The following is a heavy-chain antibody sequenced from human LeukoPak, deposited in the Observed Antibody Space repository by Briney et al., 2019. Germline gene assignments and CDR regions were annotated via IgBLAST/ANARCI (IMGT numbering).Heavy chain of an antibody. CDR1: GGSISSYY. V-gene: IGHV4-59*01. CDR2: IYYSGST. CDR3: ATRGVPLAAFDI. J-gene: IGHJ3*02. Sequence: SETLSLTCTVSGGSISSYYWSWIRQPPGKGLEWIGYIYYSGSTNYNPSLKSRVTISVDTSKNQFSLKLSSVTAADTAVYYCATRGVPLAAFDIWGQGTMVTVSS. D-gene: IGHD3-10*01.